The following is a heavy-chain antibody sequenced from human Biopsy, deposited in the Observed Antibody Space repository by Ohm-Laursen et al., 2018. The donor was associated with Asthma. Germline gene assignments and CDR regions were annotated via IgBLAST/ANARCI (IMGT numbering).Heavy chain of an antibody. Sequence: SLRLSCAASGFTFSSYGMHWVRQAPGKGLEWVAVISYDGNHKFYEDSVKGRFTISRDNSKNTLYLQMNSLRTEDTAVYYCAKRRGYSGHDNDYWSQGTLAIVSS. V-gene: IGHV3-30*18. J-gene: IGHJ4*02. CDR1: GFTFSSYG. CDR2: ISYDGNHK. CDR3: AKRRGYSGHDNDY. D-gene: IGHD5-12*01.